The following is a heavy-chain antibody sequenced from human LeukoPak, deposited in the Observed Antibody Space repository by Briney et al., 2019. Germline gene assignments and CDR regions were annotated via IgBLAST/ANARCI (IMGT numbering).Heavy chain of an antibody. CDR3: ARDGRTRDAFDI. CDR1: GFTFSSYG. Sequence: PGGSLRLSCAASGFTFSSYGMHWVRQAPGKGLEWVAVISYDGSNKYYADSVKGRFTISRDNSKNTLYLQMNSLRAEDTAVYYCARDGRTRDAFDIWGQGTMVTVSS. CDR2: ISYDGSNK. V-gene: IGHV3-30*03. J-gene: IGHJ3*02.